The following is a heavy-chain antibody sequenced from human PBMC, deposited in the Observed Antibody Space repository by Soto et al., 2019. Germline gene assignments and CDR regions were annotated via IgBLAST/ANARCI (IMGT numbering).Heavy chain of an antibody. CDR3: ARSQGSSTSLEIYYYYYYGMDV. J-gene: IGHJ6*02. Sequence: QVQLVQSGAEVKKPGSSVKVSCKASGGAFSSYAISWVRHAPGQGLEWMGGIIPISDTTNYAQKFQGRVTITADESTSTAYMELSSLTSEDTAVYYCARSQGSSTSLEIYYYYYYGMDVWGQGTTVTVSS. V-gene: IGHV1-69*01. CDR1: GGAFSSYA. CDR2: IIPISDTT. D-gene: IGHD2-2*01.